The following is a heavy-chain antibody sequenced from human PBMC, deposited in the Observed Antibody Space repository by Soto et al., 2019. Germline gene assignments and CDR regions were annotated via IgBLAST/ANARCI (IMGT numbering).Heavy chain of an antibody. CDR3: ARHSSSAPKHX. D-gene: IGHD6-6*01. CDR2: IYPGDSDT. V-gene: IGHV5-51*01. Sequence: GESLKISCKGSGYSFTTYWIAWVRQMPGKGLELVGIIYPGDSDTRYSQSFEGHVTISVDKSIITAFLQWNSLKSSDNAIYYCARHSSSAPKHXWGQGTLFTVSX. J-gene: IGHJ4*01. CDR1: GYSFTTYW.